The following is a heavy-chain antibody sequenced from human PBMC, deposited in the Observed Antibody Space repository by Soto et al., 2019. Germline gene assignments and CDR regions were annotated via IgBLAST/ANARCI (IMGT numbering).Heavy chain of an antibody. CDR3: ARARQQLEGTWFDP. CDR1: GGTFSSYT. J-gene: IGHJ5*02. Sequence: QVQLVQSGAEVKKPGSSVKVSCKASGGTFSSYTISWVRQAPGQGLEWMGRIIPILGIANYAQKFQGRVTITADKSTSTAYMELSSLRSEDTAVYYCARARQQLEGTWFDPWGQGTLVTVSS. V-gene: IGHV1-69*02. CDR2: IIPILGIA. D-gene: IGHD6-13*01.